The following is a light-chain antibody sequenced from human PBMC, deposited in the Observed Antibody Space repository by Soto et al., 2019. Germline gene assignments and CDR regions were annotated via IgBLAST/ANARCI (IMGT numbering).Light chain of an antibody. J-gene: IGKJ4*01. CDR3: QKFSSYPLT. CDR1: QSVSSSY. Sequence: EIVMTQSPATLSVPPGEIATLSCSASQSVSSSYLAWYQQKPGQPPRLLIYGASTRATGLPDRFSGSGSGTEFTLTINRLEPEDFAVYYCQKFSSYPLTFGGGTKVDIK. CDR2: GAS. V-gene: IGKV3-20*01.